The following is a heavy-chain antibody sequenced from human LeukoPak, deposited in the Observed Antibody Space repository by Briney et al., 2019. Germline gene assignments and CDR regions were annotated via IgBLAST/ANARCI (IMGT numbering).Heavy chain of an antibody. D-gene: IGHD1-26*01. CDR1: GFTFDDYA. CDR2: ISWNSGSI. J-gene: IGHJ4*02. V-gene: IGHV3-9*01. CDR3: AKDPGYSGSYYFDY. Sequence: GRSLRLSCAASGFTFDDYARHWVRQAPGKGLEWVSGISWNSGSIGYADSVKGRFTISRDNAKNSLYLQMNSLRAEDTALYYCAKDPGYSGSYYFDYWGQGTLVTVSS.